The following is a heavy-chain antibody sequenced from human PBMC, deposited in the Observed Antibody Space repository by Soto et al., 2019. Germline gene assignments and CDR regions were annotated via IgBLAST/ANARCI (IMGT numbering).Heavy chain of an antibody. CDR1: GFTVNTNY. CDR3: ARYFDAFDM. CDR2: IYSGGST. J-gene: IGHJ3*02. Sequence: PGGSLRLSCAASGFTVNTNYMNWVRQAPGKGLEWVSVIYSGGSTNYADSVRGRFTISRDNSKNTLYLQMNSLRAEDTVMYYCARYFDAFDMWGQGTMVTVSS. V-gene: IGHV3-53*01.